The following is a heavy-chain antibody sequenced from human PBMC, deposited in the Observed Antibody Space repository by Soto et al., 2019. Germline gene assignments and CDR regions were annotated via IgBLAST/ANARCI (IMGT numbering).Heavy chain of an antibody. D-gene: IGHD3-10*01. Sequence: PETLSLTCTVSGGSISSANYYWGWIRQPPGKGLEWIATIYYTGSTYYNPSLKSRVTISVDTSKNHFSLKLTSVTAADTAVYYCARLWFAELFYFHYWGPGTLVTVSS. CDR1: GGSISSANYY. CDR2: IYYTGST. V-gene: IGHV4-39*02. J-gene: IGHJ4*02. CDR3: ARLWFAELFYFHY.